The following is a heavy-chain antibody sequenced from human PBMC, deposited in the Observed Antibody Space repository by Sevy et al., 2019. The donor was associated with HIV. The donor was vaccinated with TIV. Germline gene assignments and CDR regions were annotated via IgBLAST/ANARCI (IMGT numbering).Heavy chain of an antibody. J-gene: IGHJ4*02. CDR1: GFTFSSYA. D-gene: IGHD1-26*01. Sequence: RGCLRLSCAASGFTFSSYAMHWVRQAPGKGLEWVAVISYDGSNKYYADSVKGRFTISRDNSKNTLYLQMNSLRAEDTAVYHCARDERELWSRDYWGQGTLVTVSS. CDR3: ARDERELWSRDY. V-gene: IGHV3-30-3*01. CDR2: ISYDGSNK.